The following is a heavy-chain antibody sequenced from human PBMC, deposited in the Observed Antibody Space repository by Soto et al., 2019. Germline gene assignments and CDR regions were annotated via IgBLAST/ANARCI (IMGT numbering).Heavy chain of an antibody. V-gene: IGHV3-30-3*01. D-gene: IGHD6-13*01. CDR3: ARTVSSSWFYYYYYGMDV. J-gene: IGHJ6*02. Sequence: QVQLVESGGGVVQPGRSLRLSCAASGFTFSSYAMHWVRQAPGKGLEWVAVISYDGSNKYYADSVKGRFTISRDNSKNTLYLQMNSLRAEDTAVYYCARTVSSSWFYYYYYGMDVWGQGTTVTVSS. CDR1: GFTFSSYA. CDR2: ISYDGSNK.